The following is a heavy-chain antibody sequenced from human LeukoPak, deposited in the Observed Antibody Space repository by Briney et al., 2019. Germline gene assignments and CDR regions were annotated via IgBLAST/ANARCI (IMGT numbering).Heavy chain of an antibody. Sequence: GGSLRLSCAASGFTFSDYYMSWIRQAPGKGLEWVSYISSSGSTIYYADSVKGRFTISRDNAKNSLYLQMNSLRAEDTAVYYCASLLLLWFGDGRFDIWGQGTMVTVSS. CDR1: GFTFSDYY. V-gene: IGHV3-11*01. CDR3: ASLLLLWFGDGRFDI. D-gene: IGHD3-10*01. J-gene: IGHJ3*02. CDR2: ISSSGSTI.